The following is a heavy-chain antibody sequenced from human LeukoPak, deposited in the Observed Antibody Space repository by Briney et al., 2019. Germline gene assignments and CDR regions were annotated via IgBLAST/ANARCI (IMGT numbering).Heavy chain of an antibody. J-gene: IGHJ4*02. CDR2: ININGGRT. Sequence: PGGSLRLSCSVSGFTFSSYTMHWVRQAPGKGLEYVSSININGGRTYYADSVKGRFTISRDNSKNMVYLQMSRLRAEDTAVYYCVKDKWIDHWGQGTLVTVSS. CDR1: GFTFSSYT. V-gene: IGHV3-64D*09. CDR3: VKDKWIDH. D-gene: IGHD2-8*01.